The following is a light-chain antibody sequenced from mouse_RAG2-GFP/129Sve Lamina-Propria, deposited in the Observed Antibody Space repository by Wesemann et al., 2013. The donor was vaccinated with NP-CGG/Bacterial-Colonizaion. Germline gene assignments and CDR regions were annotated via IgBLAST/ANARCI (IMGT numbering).Light chain of an antibody. CDR2: STS. CDR1: SSVSY. Sequence: QIVLTQSPAIMSASPGEKVTMTCSASSSVSYMHWYQQKSGTSPKLLIYSTSNLASGVPSRFSGSGSGTSYSLTISSMEAEDAATYYCQQWSSNPLTFGAGTKLELK. CDR3: QQWSSNPLT. V-gene: IGKV4-59*01. J-gene: IGKJ5*01.